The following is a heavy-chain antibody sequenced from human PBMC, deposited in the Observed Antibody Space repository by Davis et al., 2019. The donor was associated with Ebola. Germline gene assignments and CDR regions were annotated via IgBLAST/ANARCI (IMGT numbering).Heavy chain of an antibody. CDR2: IYTSGST. V-gene: IGHV4-4*09. Sequence: LETLSLTCTVSGGSISSYYWSWIRQPPGKGLEWIGYIYTSGSTNYNPSLKSRVTISIDTSKNQFSLNLSSVTAADTAVYYCASTPTVLGDFFDYWGQGTLVTVSS. J-gene: IGHJ4*02. CDR1: GGSISSYY. D-gene: IGHD3-16*01. CDR3: ASTPTVLGDFFDY.